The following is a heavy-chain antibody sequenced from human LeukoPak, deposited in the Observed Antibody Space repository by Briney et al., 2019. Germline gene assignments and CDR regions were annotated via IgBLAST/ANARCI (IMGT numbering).Heavy chain of an antibody. CDR1: GFTFSSYE. D-gene: IGHD2-2*01. CDR2: ISSSGSTI. V-gene: IGHV3-48*03. Sequence: GGSLRLSCAASGFTFSSYEMNWVRQAPGKGLEWVSYISSSGSTIYYADSVKGRFTISGDNAKNSLYLQMNSLRAEDTAVYYCARRYCSSTSCLFDYWGQGTLVIVSS. CDR3: ARRYCSSTSCLFDY. J-gene: IGHJ4*02.